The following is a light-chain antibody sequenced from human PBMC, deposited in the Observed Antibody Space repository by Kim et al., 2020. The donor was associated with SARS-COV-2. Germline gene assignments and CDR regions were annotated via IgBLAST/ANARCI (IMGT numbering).Light chain of an antibody. CDR1: SSDVVGYNY. V-gene: IGLV2-8*01. CDR3: SSYVGSRSWV. J-gene: IGLJ3*02. Sequence: GQALTSSCPGTSSDVVGYNYVSWYQQHPGRAPILIIYEVVKRPSGVPGRFTGSRSGNTASLTVSGLQAEDEADYYCSSYVGSRSWVFGGGTQLTVL. CDR2: EVV.